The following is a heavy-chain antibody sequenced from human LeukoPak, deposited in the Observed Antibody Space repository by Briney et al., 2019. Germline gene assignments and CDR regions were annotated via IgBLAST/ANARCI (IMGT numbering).Heavy chain of an antibody. V-gene: IGHV3-23*01. CDR1: GFTVSIYG. Sequence: GGSLRLFYAASGFTVSIYGMSCVRQPAGKWLEWLSYISGSGSSTYYADSVKGRFTISRDNSKNTLYLQMNSLRAEDTAVYYCAKDLSLLFGDAFDICGQGTMVTVSS. CDR2: ISGSGSST. CDR3: AKDLSLLFGDAFDI. J-gene: IGHJ3*02. D-gene: IGHD3-10*01.